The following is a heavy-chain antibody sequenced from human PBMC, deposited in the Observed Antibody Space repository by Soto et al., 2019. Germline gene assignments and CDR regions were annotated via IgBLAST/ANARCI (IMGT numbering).Heavy chain of an antibody. CDR2: LNPNGGST. CDR1: GYTFTRSY. J-gene: IGHJ5*02. Sequence: QVQLVQSGAEVKRPGASVKVSCQTSGYTFTRSYIHWVRQAPGQGLEWMGILNPNGGSTIYAQKFQGRVTMTRDTSTSTVYMELSSLRSEDTAVYYCTKDHSDMFSGKYCWWFDPWGQGTLVTVSP. V-gene: IGHV1-46*03. D-gene: IGHD1-26*01. CDR3: TKDHSDMFSGKYCWWFDP.